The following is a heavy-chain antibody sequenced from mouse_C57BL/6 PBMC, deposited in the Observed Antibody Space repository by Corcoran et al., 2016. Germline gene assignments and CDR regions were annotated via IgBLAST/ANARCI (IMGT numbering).Heavy chain of an antibody. CDR2: INPYNGGT. V-gene: IGHV1-19*01. Sequence: EVQLQQSGPVLVKPGASVKMSCKASGYTFTDYYMNWVKQSHGKSLEWIGVINPYNGGTSYNQKFKGKATLTVDKSSSTAYMELNSLTSEDSAVYYCARFITTVWDVWGTGTTVTVSS. CDR3: ARFITTVWDV. CDR1: GYTFTDYY. D-gene: IGHD1-1*01. J-gene: IGHJ1*03.